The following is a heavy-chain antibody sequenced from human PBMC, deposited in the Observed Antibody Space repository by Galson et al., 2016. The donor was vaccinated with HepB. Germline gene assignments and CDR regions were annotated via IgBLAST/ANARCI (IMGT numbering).Heavy chain of an antibody. J-gene: IGHJ4*02. CDR3: ARDYLRDYFDY. V-gene: IGHV3-30*19. D-gene: IGHD3-10*01. CDR1: GFTFSSYG. CDR2: ISYGGNND. Sequence: SLRLSCAASGFTFSSYGMHWVRQAPGKGLEWVAFISYGGNNDYYVDSVKGRFTISRDNSKNTLYLQMNSLRAEDTAVYYCARDYLRDYFDYWGQGTLVTVSS.